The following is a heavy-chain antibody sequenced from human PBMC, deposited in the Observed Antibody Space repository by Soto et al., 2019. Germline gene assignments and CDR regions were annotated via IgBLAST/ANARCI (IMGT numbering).Heavy chain of an antibody. CDR1: GVSFTSDNYY. J-gene: IGHJ4*01. CDR3: VRTYSSGWYPSYYFDS. CDR2: MYYTGSF. D-gene: IGHD6-19*01. V-gene: IGHV4-39*01. Sequence: SETLSLTCSVSGVSFTSDNYYWGWIRQPPGEGLEWLGSMYYTGSFHYNPSLKGRVAISVDTSKSRFSLRLTSVTAADTAVYYCVRTYSSGWYPSYYFDSWGHGALVTVSS.